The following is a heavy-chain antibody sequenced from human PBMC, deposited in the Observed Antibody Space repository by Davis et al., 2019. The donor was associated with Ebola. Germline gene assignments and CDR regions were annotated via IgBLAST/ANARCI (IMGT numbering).Heavy chain of an antibody. J-gene: IGHJ4*02. Sequence: PGGSLRLSCKDSGNSFSTHWIGWVRQMPGKGLAWMGIIYPGDSDTRYSPSFLGQVIFSADKSMSTAYLQWSSLKASDTATYYCARAPYYYDISGFYVDYWGQGTLVTVSS. V-gene: IGHV5-51*01. CDR2: IYPGDSDT. CDR3: ARAPYYYDISGFYVDY. CDR1: GNSFSTHW. D-gene: IGHD3-22*01.